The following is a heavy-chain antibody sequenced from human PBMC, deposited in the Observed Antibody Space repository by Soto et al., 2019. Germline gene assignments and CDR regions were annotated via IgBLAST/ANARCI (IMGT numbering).Heavy chain of an antibody. J-gene: IGHJ4*02. V-gene: IGHV3-11*06. Sequence: QVQLVESGGGLVKPGGSLRLSCAASGFTFSDYYMSWIRQAPGKGLAWVSYISSSISCTNYADSVKGRFTISRDNPKHTLYLQMNSMRAEDTAVYYCASCDGSGSYYTFWGQGTLVTVSS. CDR1: GFTFSDYY. CDR2: ISSSISCT. D-gene: IGHD3-10*01. CDR3: ASCDGSGSYYTF.